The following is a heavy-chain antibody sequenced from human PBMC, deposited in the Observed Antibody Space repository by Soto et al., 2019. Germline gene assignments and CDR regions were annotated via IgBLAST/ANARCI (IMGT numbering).Heavy chain of an antibody. D-gene: IGHD6-19*01. J-gene: IGHJ6*03. V-gene: IGHV1-8*01. CDR1: GYTFTSYD. CDR2: MNPNSGNT. Sequence: ASVKVSCKASGYTFTSYDINWVRQATGQGLEWMGWMNPNSGNTGYAQNFQGRVTMTRNTSISTAYMELSSLRSEDTAVYYCARAQYSSGWPLVVYYYCYMDVWG. CDR3: ARAQYSSGWPLVVYYYCYMDV.